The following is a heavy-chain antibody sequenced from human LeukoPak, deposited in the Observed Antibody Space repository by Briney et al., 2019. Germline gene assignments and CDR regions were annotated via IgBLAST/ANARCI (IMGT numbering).Heavy chain of an antibody. CDR3: ARDGLSSGWLQDY. CDR2: IWYDGSNK. Sequence: GGSLRLSCAASGFTFSSYGMHWVRQAPGKGLEWVAVIWYDGSNKYYADSVKGRFTISRDNSKNTLYLQMNSLRAEDTAAYYCARDGLSSGWLQDYWGQGTLVTVSS. J-gene: IGHJ4*02. D-gene: IGHD6-19*01. V-gene: IGHV3-33*01. CDR1: GFTFSSYG.